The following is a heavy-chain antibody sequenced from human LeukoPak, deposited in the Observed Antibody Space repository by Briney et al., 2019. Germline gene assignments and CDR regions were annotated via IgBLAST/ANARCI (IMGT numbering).Heavy chain of an antibody. Sequence: GGSLRLSCAASGFTFSSYGMHWVRQAPGKGLEWVAVIWYDGSNKYYADSVKGRFTISRDNSKNTLYLQMNSLRAKDTAVYYCARSGMTTVTTGPYYWGQGTLVTVSS. V-gene: IGHV3-33*01. CDR2: IWYDGSNK. J-gene: IGHJ4*02. D-gene: IGHD4-17*01. CDR1: GFTFSSYG. CDR3: ARSGMTTVTTGPYY.